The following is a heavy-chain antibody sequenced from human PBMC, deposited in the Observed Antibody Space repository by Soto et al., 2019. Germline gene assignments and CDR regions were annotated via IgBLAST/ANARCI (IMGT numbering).Heavy chain of an antibody. D-gene: IGHD3-16*01. V-gene: IGHV4-30-2*01. J-gene: IGHJ5*02. Sequence: QLQLQESGSGLVKPSQTLSLTCAVSGGSISSGNSYAWSWIRQPPGKGLEWIGSISHTGRTSYNPPLKGRVTMSVDKSKTQFSLKLSSVTAADMAVYYCARAVAPYLGTWFDPWGQGSLVIVSS. CDR1: GGSISSGNSYA. CDR2: ISHTGRT. CDR3: ARAVAPYLGTWFDP.